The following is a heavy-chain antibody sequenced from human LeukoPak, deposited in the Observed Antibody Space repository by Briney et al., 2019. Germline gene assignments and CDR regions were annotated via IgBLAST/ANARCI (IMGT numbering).Heavy chain of an antibody. CDR1: GGTFSSYA. D-gene: IGHD2-2*01. CDR3: ARGGYCSSTSCKGAFDY. J-gene: IGHJ4*02. V-gene: IGHV1-69*13. CDR2: IIPIFGAA. Sequence: ASVKVSCKASGGTFSSYAISWVRQAPGQGLEWMGGIIPIFGAANYAQKFLGRVTITADESTSTAYMELSSLRSEDTAVYYCARGGYCSSTSCKGAFDYWGQGTLVTVSS.